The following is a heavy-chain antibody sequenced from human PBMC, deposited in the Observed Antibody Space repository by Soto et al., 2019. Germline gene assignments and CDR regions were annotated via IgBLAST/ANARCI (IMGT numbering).Heavy chain of an antibody. Sequence: QVQLVQSGAEVKKPGASVKISCEASGYSFTSQYVHWVRQAPGQGLEWMGIINPNGGSTTYAQKCQGGVTLTRDTSTGTVYRELGRLTSEDTAVYYCAKKQGLRPGGGGTEPLDIWGQGTMVTVAS. CDR2: INPNGGST. V-gene: IGHV1-46*03. J-gene: IGHJ3*02. D-gene: IGHD5-12*01. CDR3: AKKQGLRPGGGGTEPLDI. CDR1: GYSFTSQY.